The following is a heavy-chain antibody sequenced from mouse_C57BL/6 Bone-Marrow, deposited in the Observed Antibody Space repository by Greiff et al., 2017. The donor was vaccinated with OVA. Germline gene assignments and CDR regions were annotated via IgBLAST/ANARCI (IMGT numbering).Heavy chain of an antibody. J-gene: IGHJ2*01. CDR1: GFTFSDYY. CDR3: ARDSGYYGSSFYFDY. Sequence: EVKLVESEGGLVQPGSSMKLSCTASGFTFSDYYMAWVRQVPEKGLEWVANINYDGSSTYYLDSLKSRFIISRDNAKNILYLQMSSLKSEDTATYYCARDSGYYGSSFYFDYWGQGTTLTVSS. V-gene: IGHV5-16*01. CDR2: INYDGSST. D-gene: IGHD1-1*01.